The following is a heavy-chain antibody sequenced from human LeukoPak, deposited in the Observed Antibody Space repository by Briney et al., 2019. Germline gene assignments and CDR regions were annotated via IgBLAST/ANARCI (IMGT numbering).Heavy chain of an antibody. J-gene: IGHJ4*02. D-gene: IGHD3-10*01. CDR1: GFTFSSYG. V-gene: IGHV3-30*02. CDR2: IRYDGSNK. CDR3: AKNGGGWFGEVFYFDY. Sequence: GGSLRLSCAASGFTFSSYGMHSVRQAPGKGLEWVAFIRYDGSNKYYADSVKGRFTISRDNSKNTLYLQMNSLRAEDTAVYYCAKNGGGWFGEVFYFDYWGQGTLVTVSS.